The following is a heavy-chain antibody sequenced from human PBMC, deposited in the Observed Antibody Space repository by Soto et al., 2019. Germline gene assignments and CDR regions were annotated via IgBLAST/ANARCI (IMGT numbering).Heavy chain of an antibody. J-gene: IGHJ6*02. CDR1: GYTFTSYA. CDR2: INAGNGNT. D-gene: IGHD4-4*01. CDR3: ARSLYSNYPLYYYGMDV. Sequence: ASVKVSCKASGYTFTSYAMHWVRQAPGQRLEWMGWINAGNGNTKYSQKFQGRVTITRDTSASTAYMELSSLRSEDTAVYYCARSLYSNYPLYYYGMDVWGQGTTVTVSS. V-gene: IGHV1-3*01.